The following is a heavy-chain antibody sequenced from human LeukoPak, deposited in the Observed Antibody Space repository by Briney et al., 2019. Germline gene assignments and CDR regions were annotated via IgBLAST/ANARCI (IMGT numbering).Heavy chain of an antibody. Sequence: EASVKVSCKASGYTFTGYYMHWVRQAPGQGLEWMGWINPNSGGTNYAQKLQGRVTMTTDTSTSTAYMELRSLRSDDTAVYYCARGPTTVVTPRTIVFDYWGQGTLVTVSS. CDR2: INPNSGGT. D-gene: IGHD4-23*01. V-gene: IGHV1-2*02. J-gene: IGHJ4*02. CDR1: GYTFTGYY. CDR3: ARGPTTVVTPRTIVFDY.